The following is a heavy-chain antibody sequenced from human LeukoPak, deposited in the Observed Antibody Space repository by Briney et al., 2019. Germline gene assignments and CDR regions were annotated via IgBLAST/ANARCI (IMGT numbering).Heavy chain of an antibody. V-gene: IGHV3-21*01. CDR2: ISSSSSYR. CDR1: GFTFSRYS. CDR3: MSYAGTSDDY. Sequence: GGSLCPSCAASGFTFSRYSVNWVRQAPGKGLEWVSSISSSSSYRYYADSVKGRFTISRDNAKNSLHLQMNSLRAEDTAVYYCMSYAGTSDDYGGQGPGIPVSS. D-gene: IGHD1-1*01. J-gene: IGHJ4*02.